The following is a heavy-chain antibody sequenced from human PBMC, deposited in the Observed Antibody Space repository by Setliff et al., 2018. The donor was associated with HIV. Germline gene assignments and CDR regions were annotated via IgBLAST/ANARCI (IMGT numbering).Heavy chain of an antibody. CDR2: IYITEDT. CDR3: ARVRGRYYYHYAMDV. Sequence: SETLSLTCTVSGGSLNTGTYYWSWIRQPAGKGLEWIGHIYITEDTDYNPSLKSRVTISVDTSKNQFSLKLSSVTAADTAVYYCARVRGRYYYHYAMDVWGQGTTVTVSS. V-gene: IGHV4-61*09. J-gene: IGHJ6*02. CDR1: GGSLNTGTYY. D-gene: IGHD3-10*01.